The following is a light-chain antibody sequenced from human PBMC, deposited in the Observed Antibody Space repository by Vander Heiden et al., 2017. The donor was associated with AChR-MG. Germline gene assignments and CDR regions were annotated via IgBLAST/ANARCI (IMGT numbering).Light chain of an antibody. V-gene: IGKV1-39*01. CDR2: GAS. CDR3: QQSYSSPHS. J-gene: IGKJ2*01. Sequence: DVQKTQSPSSLSASAGDRVTLICRASQSISSYLTWYQQKPGRAPKLLMYGASTLQSGVPSRFSGSGSGTDFTLTISSLQPEDFATYYCQQSYSSPHSFGQGTKLEIK. CDR1: QSISSY.